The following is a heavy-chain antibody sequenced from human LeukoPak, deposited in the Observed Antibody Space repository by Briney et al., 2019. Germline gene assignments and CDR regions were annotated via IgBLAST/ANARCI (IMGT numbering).Heavy chain of an antibody. V-gene: IGHV1-2*06. J-gene: IGHJ4*02. D-gene: IGHD2-8*01. CDR3: ARARGRYCTNGVCYWPYFDY. Sequence: ASVKVSCKASGYTFTGYYMHWVRQAPGQGLEWMGRINPNSGGTNYAQKFQGRVTMTRDTSISTAYMELSSLRSEDTAVYYCARARGRYCTNGVCYWPYFDYWGQGTLVTVSS. CDR2: INPNSGGT. CDR1: GYTFTGYY.